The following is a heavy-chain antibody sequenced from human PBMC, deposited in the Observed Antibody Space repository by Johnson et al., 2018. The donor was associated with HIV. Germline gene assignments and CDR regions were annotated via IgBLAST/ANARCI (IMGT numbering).Heavy chain of an antibody. V-gene: IGHV3-30*03. CDR1: GFTFSSYW. Sequence: VQLVESGGGLVQPGGSLRLSCAASGFTFSSYWMSWVRQAPGKGLEWVAVISYDGSDKYHADSVKGRFTISRDSSKNTLYLEMNTLRPEDTAMYYCARDYYDSYDAFDIWGQGTMVTVSS. CDR3: ARDYYDSYDAFDI. J-gene: IGHJ3*02. CDR2: ISYDGSDK. D-gene: IGHD3-22*01.